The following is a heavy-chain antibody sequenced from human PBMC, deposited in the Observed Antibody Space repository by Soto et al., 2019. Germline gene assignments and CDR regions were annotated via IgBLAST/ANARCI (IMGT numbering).Heavy chain of an antibody. CDR3: ARRKGDYYDGSGSHYYFDY. J-gene: IGHJ4*02. CDR1: GYTFTDYY. D-gene: IGHD3-22*01. CDR2: INPNSGGT. Sequence: QVQLVQSGAAVKKPGASVKVSCKASGYTFTDYYVHWVRQGPGQGLEWMGWINPNSGGTNSAQKLQGRVTMPRDTSISTAYMELSRLRSDDTAVYYCARRKGDYYDGSGSHYYFDYWGRGTLVIVSS. V-gene: IGHV1-2*02.